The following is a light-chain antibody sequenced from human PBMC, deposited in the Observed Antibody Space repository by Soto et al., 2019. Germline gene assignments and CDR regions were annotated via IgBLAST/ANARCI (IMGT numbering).Light chain of an antibody. CDR3: QNYNSAPLT. CDR1: QDISNS. Sequence: DIQMTQSPSSLSASVGDRVTITCRASQDISNSLAWYQQKPGEVPKVLIYATSILQSGVPARFSGSGAGTDYTLTISSLQPEDAATYYFQNYNSAPLTFGGGTKVEI. J-gene: IGKJ4*01. CDR2: ATS. V-gene: IGKV1-27*01.